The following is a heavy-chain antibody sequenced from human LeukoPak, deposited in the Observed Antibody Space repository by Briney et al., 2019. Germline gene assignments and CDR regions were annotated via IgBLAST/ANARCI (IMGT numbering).Heavy chain of an antibody. J-gene: IGHJ5*02. V-gene: IGHV4-38-2*01. Sequence: PSETLSLTCAVSGYSISSGYYWGWIRQPPGNGLEWIGSIYHSGSTYYNPSLKSRVTISVDTSKNQFSLKLSSVTAADTAVYYCYCYPNWFDPWGQGTLVTVSS. CDR3: YCYPNWFDP. D-gene: IGHD2-21*02. CDR2: IYHSGST. CDR1: GYSISSGYY.